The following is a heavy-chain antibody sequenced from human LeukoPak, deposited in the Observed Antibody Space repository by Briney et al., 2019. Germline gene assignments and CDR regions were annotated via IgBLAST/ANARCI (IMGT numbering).Heavy chain of an antibody. V-gene: IGHV4-61*02. CDR1: GVSISSGSYY. CDR2: IYTSGST. J-gene: IGHJ4*02. CDR3: ARDLGSSSWYEPFDY. Sequence: SETLSLTCTVSGVSISSGSYYWSWIRQPAGKGLEWIGRIYTSGSTNYNPSLKSRVTISVDTSKNQFFLKLSSVTAADTAVYYCARDLGSSSWYEPFDYWGQGTLVTVSS. D-gene: IGHD6-13*01.